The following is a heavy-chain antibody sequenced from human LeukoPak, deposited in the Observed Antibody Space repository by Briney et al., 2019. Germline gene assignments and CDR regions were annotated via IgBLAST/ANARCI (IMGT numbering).Heavy chain of an antibody. V-gene: IGHV3-30*02. CDR3: AQAWSLDY. CDR1: GFIFNNFG. Sequence: GGSLRLSCAVPGFIFNNFGMHWVRQAPGKGLEWVAFIRYDGSDKYHADAVKGRFTISRDNSKNTLYLQMSSLRPGDTAVYYCAQAWSLDYWGQGTLVTVSS. J-gene: IGHJ4*02. D-gene: IGHD2-8*02. CDR2: IRYDGSDK.